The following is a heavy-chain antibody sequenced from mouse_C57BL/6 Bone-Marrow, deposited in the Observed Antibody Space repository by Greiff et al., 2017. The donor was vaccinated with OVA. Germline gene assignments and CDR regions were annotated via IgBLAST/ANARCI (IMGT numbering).Heavy chain of an antibody. CDR1: GFTFSDYG. V-gene: IGHV5-17*01. D-gene: IGHD1-1*01. CDR3: ERKDCGSGPAWFAY. CDR2: ISSGSSTI. Sequence: EVMLVESGGGLVKPGGSLKLSCAASGFTFSDYGMHWVRQAPEKGLEWVAYISSGSSTIYYADTVKGRFTISRDNAKNTLFLQMTSLRSEDTAMYYCERKDCGSGPAWFAYWGQGTLVTVSA. J-gene: IGHJ3*01.